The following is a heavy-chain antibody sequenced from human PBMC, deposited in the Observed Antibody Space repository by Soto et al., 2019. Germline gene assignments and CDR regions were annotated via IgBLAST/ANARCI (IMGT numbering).Heavy chain of an antibody. Sequence: GGSLRLSCTVSGFAFNNYGINWVRQAPGKGLEWVSSLSKSDYTYYSDSVTGRFTISRDNAKNSVSLQMNTLRVEDTAVYYCAREDSIIIPAVSDFWGQGTLVTVSS. J-gene: IGHJ4*02. D-gene: IGHD2-2*01. V-gene: IGHV3-21*01. CDR1: GFAFNNYG. CDR3: AREDSIIIPAVSDF. CDR2: LSKSDYT.